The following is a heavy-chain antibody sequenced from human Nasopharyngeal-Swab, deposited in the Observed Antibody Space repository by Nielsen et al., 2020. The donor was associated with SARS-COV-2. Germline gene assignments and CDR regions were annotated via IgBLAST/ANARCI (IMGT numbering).Heavy chain of an antibody. J-gene: IGHJ6*02. CDR1: GFTFSSYW. CDR3: ARDPPPLYCYYYGMDV. Sequence: GESLKISCAASGFTFSSYWMHWVRQAPGKGLVWVSRINSDGSSTSYADSVKGRFTISRDNAKNTLYLQMNSLRAEDTAVYYCARDPPPLYCYYYGMDVWGQGTTVTVSS. V-gene: IGHV3-74*01. CDR2: INSDGSST.